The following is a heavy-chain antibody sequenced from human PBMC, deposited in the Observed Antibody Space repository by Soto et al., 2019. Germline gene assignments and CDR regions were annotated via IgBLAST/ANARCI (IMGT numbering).Heavy chain of an antibody. CDR3: ARERGQIDS. V-gene: IGHV3-33*01. Sequence: QVQLVESGGGVVQPGRSRRLSCAASGFTFSNYGMQWVRQAPGKGLEWVAVIWHDGTNQYYGDSVKGRFTISRDNSNNTLYLQLNSLRAEDTAVYYCARERGQIDSWGQGTLVTVSS. CDR1: GFTFSNYG. J-gene: IGHJ4*02. CDR2: IWHDGTNQ.